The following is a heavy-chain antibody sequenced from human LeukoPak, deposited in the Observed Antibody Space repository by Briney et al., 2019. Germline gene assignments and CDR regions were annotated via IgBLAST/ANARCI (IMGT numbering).Heavy chain of an antibody. Sequence: SVKVSCKASGGSISNCAISWVRRAPGQGLEWMGGIIPIFGTPHYAQKFQGRVTITADTFMSTAYMELSSLKSEDTAVYYCARPRSDSGYFSDGFDVWGQGTMVTVSS. V-gene: IGHV1-69*06. J-gene: IGHJ3*01. D-gene: IGHD3-22*01. CDR3: ARPRSDSGYFSDGFDV. CDR2: IIPIFGTP. CDR1: GGSISNCA.